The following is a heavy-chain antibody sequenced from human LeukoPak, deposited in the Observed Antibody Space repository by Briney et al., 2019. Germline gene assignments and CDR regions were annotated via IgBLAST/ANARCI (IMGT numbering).Heavy chain of an antibody. J-gene: IGHJ4*02. D-gene: IGHD3-3*01. CDR1: GYTFTGYY. CDR2: INPNSGGT. CDR3: ARDHSPYYDFWS. Sequence: ASVKVSCKASGYTFTGYYMHWVRLAPGQGLEWMGRINPNSGGTNYAQKFQGRVTMTRDTSISTAYMELSRLRSDDTAVYYCARDHSPYYDFWSWGQGTLVTVSS. V-gene: IGHV1-2*06.